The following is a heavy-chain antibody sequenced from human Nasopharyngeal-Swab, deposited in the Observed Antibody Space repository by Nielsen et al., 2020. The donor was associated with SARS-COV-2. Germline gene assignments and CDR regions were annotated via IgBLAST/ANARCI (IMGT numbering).Heavy chain of an antibody. J-gene: IGHJ4*02. CDR2: VYNSGNT. Sequence: SETLSLTCTVSGASISNSNHYWGWIRQPPGKGLEWIGNVYNSGNTYYNPSFKSRVTISLDTSKNQFSLNLNSVTAADTAVYYCARDRSAYTYQPPFDYWGQGALVTVSS. CDR1: GASISNSNHY. CDR3: ARDRSAYTYQPPFDY. V-gene: IGHV4-39*07. D-gene: IGHD5-24*01.